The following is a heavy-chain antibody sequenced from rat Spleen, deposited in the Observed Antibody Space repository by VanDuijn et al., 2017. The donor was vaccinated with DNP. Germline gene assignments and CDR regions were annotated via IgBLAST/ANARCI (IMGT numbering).Heavy chain of an antibody. CDR2: ISSGGST. CDR3: AHTQGGGANYFDY. D-gene: IGHD3-5*01. V-gene: IGHV2S12*01. J-gene: IGHJ2*01. CDR1: GFSLTSYG. Sequence: QVQLKESGPGLVQPSQTLSLTCTVSGFSLTSYGVSWVRQPPGKGLEWIAAISSGGSTYYNSALKSRLSISRDTSNNQAFLKVPRLDTADAATYYGAHTQGGGANYFDYWGQGVMVTVSS.